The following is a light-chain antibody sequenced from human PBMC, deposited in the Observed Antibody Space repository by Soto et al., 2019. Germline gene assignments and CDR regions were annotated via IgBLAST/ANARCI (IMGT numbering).Light chain of an antibody. J-gene: IGKJ1*01. CDR1: QSISSY. V-gene: IGKV1-5*03. Sequence: ITCRASQSISSYLNWYQQKPGKAPKLLIYKSSNLEGGVPSRSGGCGSRIEFSPDIGSWPPDDFATYYCQRYNRSFGQGTKVDIK. CDR3: QRYNRS. CDR2: KSS.